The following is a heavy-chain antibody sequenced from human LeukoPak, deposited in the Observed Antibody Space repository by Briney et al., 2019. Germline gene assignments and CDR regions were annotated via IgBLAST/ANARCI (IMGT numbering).Heavy chain of an antibody. D-gene: IGHD2-2*01. Sequence: SETLSLTCAVSGSSISSSYWWGWIRQPPGKGLEWIGKIYYGGSINYNPSLKSRVTISVDTSKNQFSLKLSSVTAADTAVYYCARGDAPSVYYYYYYMDVWGKGATVTVSS. V-gene: IGHV4-28*05. CDR1: GSSISSSYW. CDR3: ARGDAPSVYYYYYYMDV. J-gene: IGHJ6*03. CDR2: IYYGGSI.